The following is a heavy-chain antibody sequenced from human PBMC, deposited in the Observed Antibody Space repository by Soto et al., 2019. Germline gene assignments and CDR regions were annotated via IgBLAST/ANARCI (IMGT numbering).Heavy chain of an antibody. V-gene: IGHV1-69*06. J-gene: IGHJ6*02. CDR3: ARGKGRFGESPPRHYYGMDV. CDR1: GGTFSSYA. CDR2: IIPIFGTA. D-gene: IGHD3-10*01. Sequence: ASVKVSCKASGGTFSSYAISWVRQAPGQGLEWMGGIIPIFGTANYAQKFQGRVTITADKSTSTAYMELSSLRSEDTAVYYCARGKGRFGESPPRHYYGMDVWGQGTTVTVSS.